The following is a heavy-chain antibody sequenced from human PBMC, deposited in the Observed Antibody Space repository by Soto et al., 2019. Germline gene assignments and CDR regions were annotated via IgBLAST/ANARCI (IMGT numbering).Heavy chain of an antibody. CDR3: AKDHCGGDCYSYMDV. D-gene: IGHD2-21*01. CDR2: ISWNSGSI. J-gene: IGHJ6*03. V-gene: IGHV3-9*01. CDR1: GFTFDDYA. Sequence: GGSLRLSCAASGFTFDDYAMHWVRQAPGKGLEWVSGISWNSGSIGYADSVKGRFTISRDNAKNSLYLQMNSLRAEDTALYYCAKDHCGGDCYSYMDVWGKGTTVTVSS.